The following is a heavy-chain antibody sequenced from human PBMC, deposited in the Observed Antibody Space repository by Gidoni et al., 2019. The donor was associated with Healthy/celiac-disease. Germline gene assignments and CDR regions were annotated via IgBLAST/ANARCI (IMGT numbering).Heavy chain of an antibody. CDR3: ARAIYDSSGYYYFDY. V-gene: IGHV3-21*01. CDR2: ISSSSSYI. CDR1: GFTFSSYS. D-gene: IGHD3-22*01. J-gene: IGHJ4*02. Sequence: EVQLVESGGGLVKPGGCLRRSCAASGFTFSSYSMNWVRQAPGKGLEWVSSISSSSSYIYYADLVKGRFTISRDNAKNSLYLQMNSLRAEDTAVYYCARAIYDSSGYYYFDYWGQGTLVTVSS.